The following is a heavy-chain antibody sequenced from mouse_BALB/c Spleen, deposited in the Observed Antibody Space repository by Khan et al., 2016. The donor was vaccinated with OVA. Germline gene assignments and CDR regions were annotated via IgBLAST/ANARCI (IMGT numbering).Heavy chain of an antibody. J-gene: IGHJ2*01. Sequence: EVQLQESGPGLVKPSQSLSLTCTVTAYSITSDYAWTWIRQPQGSKQEWMGYIDYSGSTSYNPSLKSRISITRDTSKNQFFLQLISVTTEDTATYYFACTRFYYCYSFFDYWGQGTTLTVSS. CDR3: ACTRFYYCYSFFDY. CDR2: IDYSGST. V-gene: IGHV3-2*02. D-gene: IGHD2-1*01. CDR1: AYSITSDYA.